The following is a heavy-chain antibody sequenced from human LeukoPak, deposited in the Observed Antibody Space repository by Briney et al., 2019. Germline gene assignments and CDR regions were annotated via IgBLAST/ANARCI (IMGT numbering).Heavy chain of an antibody. Sequence: SETLSLTCTVSGGSISSTIYYWGWIRQPPGKGLEWIGTIYYSGNTYYNPSLKSRVTISIDTSKNQFSLKLSSVTAADTAVYYCASSLGDSSGYSFDYWGQGTLVTVSS. J-gene: IGHJ4*02. V-gene: IGHV4-39*07. CDR2: IYYSGNT. D-gene: IGHD3-22*01. CDR3: ASSLGDSSGYSFDY. CDR1: GGSISSTIYY.